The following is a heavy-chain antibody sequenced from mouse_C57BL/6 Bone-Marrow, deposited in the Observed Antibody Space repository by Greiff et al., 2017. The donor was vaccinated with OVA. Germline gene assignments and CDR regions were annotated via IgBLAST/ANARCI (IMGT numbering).Heavy chain of an antibody. CDR2: INPYNGGT. V-gene: IGHV1-19*01. Sequence: VQLQQSGPVLVKPGASVKMSCKASGYTFTDYYMNWVKQSHGKSLEWIGVINPYNGGTSYNQKFKGKATLTVDKSSSTAYMELNSLTSEDSAVYDCAREGYRRAWFAYWGQGTLVTVSA. J-gene: IGHJ3*01. CDR3: AREGYRRAWFAY. CDR1: GYTFTDYY. D-gene: IGHD3-1*01.